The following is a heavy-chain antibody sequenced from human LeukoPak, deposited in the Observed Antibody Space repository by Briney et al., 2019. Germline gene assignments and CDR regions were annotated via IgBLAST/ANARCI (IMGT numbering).Heavy chain of an antibody. D-gene: IGHD5-24*01. J-gene: IGHJ6*03. Sequence: GASVKVSCKVSGYTLTELSMHWVRQAPGKGLEWMGGFYPEDGETIYAQKFQGRVTMTEDTSTDTAYMELSSLRSEDTAVYYCATAVSREGYNVDYYYYMDVWGKGTTVTVSS. V-gene: IGHV1-24*01. CDR3: ATAVSREGYNVDYYYYMDV. CDR2: FYPEDGET. CDR1: GYTLTELS.